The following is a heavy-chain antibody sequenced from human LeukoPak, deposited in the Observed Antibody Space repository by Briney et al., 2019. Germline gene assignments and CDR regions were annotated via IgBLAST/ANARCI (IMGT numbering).Heavy chain of an antibody. CDR3: ARGGYSGSYYRFD. D-gene: IGHD1-26*01. V-gene: IGHV3-74*01. J-gene: IGHJ4*02. Sequence: GVSLRLSCVSSGFIFTNYWMHWVRQVPGKGPVWVGRIDKEGSAAFYAESVKGRFTISRDNVKSTVYLQMNSLTAEDTAVYHCARGGYSGSYYRFDWGQGTLVTVS. CDR2: IDKEGSAA. CDR1: GFIFTNYW.